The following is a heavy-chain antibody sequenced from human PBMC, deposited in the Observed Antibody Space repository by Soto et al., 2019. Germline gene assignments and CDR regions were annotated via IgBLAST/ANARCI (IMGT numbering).Heavy chain of an antibody. V-gene: IGHV3-64D*06. D-gene: IGHD6-13*01. CDR2: ITSNGGST. J-gene: IGHJ4*02. Sequence: PGGSLRLSCSASGFTFSSYVMNWVRQAPGKGLEYVSGITSNGGSTFYADSVKGRFIISRDNSQNTVYLQMSSLTTADTAVYYCLVASAAYWGQGTQVXVSS. CDR1: GFTFSSYV. CDR3: LVASAAY.